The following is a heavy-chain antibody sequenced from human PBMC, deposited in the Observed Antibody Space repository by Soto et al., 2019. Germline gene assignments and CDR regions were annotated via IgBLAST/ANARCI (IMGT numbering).Heavy chain of an antibody. V-gene: IGHV4-31*03. Sequence: QVQLQESGPGLVKPSQTLSLTCSVSGGSINSGGYYWGWIRQHPERGLEWIGYVDYTGNSYYNPSLKGRVIMSVDTSKNQFSLKLSSMTAADTAVYYCARVERWLQSPKFDYWGQGTLVTVSS. D-gene: IGHD5-12*01. CDR1: GGSINSGGYY. CDR3: ARVERWLQSPKFDY. J-gene: IGHJ4*02. CDR2: VDYTGNS.